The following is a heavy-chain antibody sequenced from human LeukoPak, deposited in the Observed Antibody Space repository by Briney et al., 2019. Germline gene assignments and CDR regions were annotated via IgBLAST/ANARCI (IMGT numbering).Heavy chain of an antibody. J-gene: IGHJ4*02. CDR1: GFPFSSYP. D-gene: IGHD6-19*01. V-gene: IGHV3-23*01. CDR2: ITASGDST. CDR3: AKASSGWYAHYFDY. Sequence: PGGSLRLSCAGSGFPFSSYPISWVRQPPGKGLEWVSAITASGDSTYSADSVKGRFTISRDNSKNTLYLQMNSLRSEDTAVYYCAKASSGWYAHYFDYWGQGTLVTVSS.